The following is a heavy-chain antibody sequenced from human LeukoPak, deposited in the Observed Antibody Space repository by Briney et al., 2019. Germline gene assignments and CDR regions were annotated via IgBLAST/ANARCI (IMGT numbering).Heavy chain of an antibody. CDR2: INHSGST. V-gene: IGHV4-34*01. D-gene: IGHD3-10*01. J-gene: IGHJ5*02. CDR1: GGSISGYY. CDR3: ATFGEFNSEPNQGNWFDP. Sequence: PSETLSLTCTVSGGSISGYYWSWIRQPPGKGLEWIGEINHSGSTNYNPSLKSRVTISVDTSKNQFSLKLSSVTAADTAVYYCATFGEFNSEPNQGNWFDPWGQGTLVTVSS.